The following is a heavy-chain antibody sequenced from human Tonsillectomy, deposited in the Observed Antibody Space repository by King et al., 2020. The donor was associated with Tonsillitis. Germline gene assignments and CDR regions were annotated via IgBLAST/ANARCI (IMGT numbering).Heavy chain of an antibody. CDR2: ISGTRVTT. Sequence: VQLVETGGGLVQPGGSLRVSCAASGFTFSSYAMSWGLQAPGKGLEWVSGISGTRVTTYYADSVKGRFTISRDNSKNTLYLQMNSLRAEDTAVYYCAKGDMGYYYYGMDVWGQGTTVTVSS. CDR3: AKGDMGYYYYGMDV. V-gene: IGHV3-23*04. CDR1: GFTFSSYA. J-gene: IGHJ6*02. D-gene: IGHD3-16*01.